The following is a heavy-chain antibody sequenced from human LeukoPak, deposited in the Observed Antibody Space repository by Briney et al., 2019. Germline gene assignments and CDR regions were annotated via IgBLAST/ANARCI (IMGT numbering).Heavy chain of an antibody. Sequence: PGGSLRLFCAASGFTFSSYSMNWVRQAPGKGLEWVSSISSSSSYIYYADSVKGRFTISRDNAKNSLYLQMNSLRAEDTAVYYCARDRSDSSGYYYVVAAYYFDSWGQGTLVTVSS. CDR1: GFTFSSYS. CDR2: ISSSSSYI. D-gene: IGHD3-22*01. J-gene: IGHJ4*02. CDR3: ARDRSDSSGYYYVVAAYYFDS. V-gene: IGHV3-21*01.